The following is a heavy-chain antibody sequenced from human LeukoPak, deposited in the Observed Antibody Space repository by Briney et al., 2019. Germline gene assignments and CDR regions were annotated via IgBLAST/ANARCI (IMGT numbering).Heavy chain of an antibody. D-gene: IGHD7-27*01. Sequence: ETLSLTCTVSGGSISSYYWSWVRQAPGKGLEWVSAISGSGGSTYYADSVKGRFTISRDNSKNTLYLQMNSLRAEDTAVYYCAKDPPGDSSGYWGQGTLVTVSS. CDR3: AKDPPGDSSGY. CDR1: GGSISSYY. V-gene: IGHV3-23*01. CDR2: ISGSGGST. J-gene: IGHJ4*02.